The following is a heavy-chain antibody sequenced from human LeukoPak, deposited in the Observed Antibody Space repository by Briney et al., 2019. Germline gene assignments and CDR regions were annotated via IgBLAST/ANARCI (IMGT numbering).Heavy chain of an antibody. CDR3: ATLLEARTAAFDI. V-gene: IGHV1-8*03. J-gene: IGHJ3*02. CDR1: GYTFTSYD. D-gene: IGHD2-15*01. CDR2: MNPNSGNT. Sequence: GASVKVSCKTSGYTFTSYDINWVRQATGQGLEWMGWMNPNSGNTGYAQKFQGRVTITRNTSISTAYMELSSLRSEDTAVYYCATLLEARTAAFDIWGQGTMVTVSS.